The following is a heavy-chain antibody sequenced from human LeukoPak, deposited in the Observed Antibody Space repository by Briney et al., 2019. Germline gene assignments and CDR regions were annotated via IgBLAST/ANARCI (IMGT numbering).Heavy chain of an antibody. D-gene: IGHD3-10*01. V-gene: IGHV3-30-3*01. CDR1: GFSFSSYA. CDR2: ISYDGSNK. Sequence: GRSLRLSCAASGFSFSSYAMHWVRQAPGKGLEWVAVISYDGSNKYYADSVKGRFTIPRDNSKNTLYLQMNSLRTEDTAVYYCAKDSAFGKENMSFDYWGQGTLVTVSS. J-gene: IGHJ4*02. CDR3: AKDSAFGKENMSFDY.